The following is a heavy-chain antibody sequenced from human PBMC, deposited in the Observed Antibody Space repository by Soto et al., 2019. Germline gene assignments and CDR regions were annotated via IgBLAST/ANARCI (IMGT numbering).Heavy chain of an antibody. J-gene: IGHJ4*02. D-gene: IGHD6-19*01. CDR1: GFTFSNAW. Sequence: PGGSLRLSCAASGFTFSNAWMSWVRQAPGKGLEWVGRIKSKTDGGTTDYAAPVKGRFTISRDDSKNTLYLQMNSLKTEDTAVYYCTPFPGEQWLMTKILIWGQGTLVTVSS. CDR3: TPFPGEQWLMTKILI. CDR2: IKSKTDGGTT. V-gene: IGHV3-15*01.